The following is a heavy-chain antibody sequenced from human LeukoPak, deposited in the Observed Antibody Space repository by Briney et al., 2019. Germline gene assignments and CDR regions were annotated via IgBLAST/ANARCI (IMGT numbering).Heavy chain of an antibody. CDR2: VDPEDGET. CDR1: GYTFTGYY. CDR3: ATETGEYYFDY. V-gene: IGHV1-69-2*01. D-gene: IGHD7-27*01. Sequence: ASVKVSCKASGYTFTGYYMHWVRQAPGQGLEWMGRVDPEDGETIYAEKFQGRVTITADTSTDTAYMELSSLRSEDTAVYYCATETGEYYFDYWGQGTLVTVSS. J-gene: IGHJ4*02.